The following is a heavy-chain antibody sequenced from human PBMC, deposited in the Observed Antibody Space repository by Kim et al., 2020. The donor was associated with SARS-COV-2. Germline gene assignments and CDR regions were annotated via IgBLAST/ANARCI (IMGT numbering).Heavy chain of an antibody. CDR3: ARTGSSWSSYHFDY. J-gene: IGHJ4*02. CDR1: GYTFTNYL. Sequence: ASVKVSCKASGYTFTNYLIHWVRQGPGQRLEWMGWINGGNGKTEYSQKLQDRVTITRDTSATTAYMELNSLRSGDTAVYYCARTGSSWSSYHFDYWGQGTLVTVSS. V-gene: IGHV1-3*01. D-gene: IGHD6-13*01. CDR2: INGGNGKT.